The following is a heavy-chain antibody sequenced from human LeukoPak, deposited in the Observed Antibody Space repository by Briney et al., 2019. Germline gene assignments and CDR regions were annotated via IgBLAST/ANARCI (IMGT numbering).Heavy chain of an antibody. V-gene: IGHV3-53*01. CDR1: GFTVSSNY. CDR3: ARTRPNSGYDRYYYYMDV. Sequence: GGSLRLSCAASGFTVSSNYMSWVRQAPGKGLEWVSVIYSGGSTYYADSVKGRFTISRDNSKSTLYLQMNSLRAEDTAVYYCARTRPNSGYDRYYYYMDVWGKGTTVTVSS. CDR2: IYSGGST. D-gene: IGHD5-12*01. J-gene: IGHJ6*03.